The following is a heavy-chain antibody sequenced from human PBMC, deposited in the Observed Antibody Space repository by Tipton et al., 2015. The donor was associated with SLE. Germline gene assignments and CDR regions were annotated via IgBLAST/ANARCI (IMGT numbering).Heavy chain of an antibody. J-gene: IGHJ4*01. CDR3: ARGAKERITLVRVRPYYFDY. V-gene: IGHV4-38-2*01. CDR1: GYSISSAYS. CDR2: VYHSGST. Sequence: GLVKPSETLSLTCVVSGYSISSAYSWGWIRQPPGKGLEWIGTVYHSGSTHYNPSLKSRVTISVDTSNNQLSLKLTSVTAADTAVYYCARGAKERITLVRVRPYYFDYWGQGSLVTVSS. D-gene: IGHD3-10*01.